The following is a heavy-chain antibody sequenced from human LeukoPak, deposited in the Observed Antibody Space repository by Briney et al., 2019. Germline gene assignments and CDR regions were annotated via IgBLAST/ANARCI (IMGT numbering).Heavy chain of an antibody. J-gene: IGHJ3*02. D-gene: IGHD3-3*01. CDR3: ARDRLEWLLRNDAFDI. CDR2: ISSSSSYI. Sequence: GGSLRLSCAASGFTFSSYSMNWVRQAPGKGLEWVSSISSSSSYIYYADSVKGRFTISRDNAKNSLYLQMNSLRAEDTAVYYCARDRLEWLLRNDAFDIWGQGTMVTVSS. CDR1: GFTFSSYS. V-gene: IGHV3-21*01.